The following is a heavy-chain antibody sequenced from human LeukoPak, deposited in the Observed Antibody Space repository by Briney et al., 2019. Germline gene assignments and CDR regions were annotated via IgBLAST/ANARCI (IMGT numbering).Heavy chain of an antibody. CDR2: ISAYNGDT. V-gene: IGHV1-18*01. CDR1: GYTFRNYG. J-gene: IGHJ4*02. D-gene: IGHD5-12*01. CDR3: ARDPTNTSGYYAYFAY. Sequence: ASVKVSCKASGYTFRNYGITWVRQAPGQGLEWMGWISAYNGDTHYAQNLQGRVTMTTDTSTSTAYMELRSLRSDDTAVYYCARDPTNTSGYYAYFAYWGQGNLVTVSS.